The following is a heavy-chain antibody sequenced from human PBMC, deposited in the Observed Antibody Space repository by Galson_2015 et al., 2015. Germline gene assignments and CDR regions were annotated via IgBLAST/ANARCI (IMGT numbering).Heavy chain of an antibody. V-gene: IGHV3-48*02. CDR2: ISGSSGTI. D-gene: IGHD3-10*01. J-gene: IGHJ6*03. CDR3: ARPPVRDYGSGSSYYHYHYMGV. Sequence: SLRLSCAASGFTFSRYSMNWVRQAPGKGLEWVSYISGSSGTIHYADSVKGRFTISRDNAKNSLFLQMNSLRDEDTAVYYCARPPVRDYGSGSSYYHYHYMGVWGKGTTVTVSS. CDR1: GFTFSRYS.